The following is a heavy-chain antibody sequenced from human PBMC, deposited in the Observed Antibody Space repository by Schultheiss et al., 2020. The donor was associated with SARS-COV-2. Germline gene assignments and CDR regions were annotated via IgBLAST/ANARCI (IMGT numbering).Heavy chain of an antibody. J-gene: IGHJ4*02. CDR1: GGSISSYY. D-gene: IGHD6-19*01. V-gene: IGHV4-39*01. CDR2: IYYSGST. Sequence: SETLSLTCTVSGGSISSYYWGWIRQPPGKGLEWIVSIYYSGSTYYNPSLKSRVTISVDTSKNQFSLKLSSVTAADTAVYYCARHKEQWLVRGDFDYWGQGTLVTVSS. CDR3: ARHKEQWLVRGDFDY.